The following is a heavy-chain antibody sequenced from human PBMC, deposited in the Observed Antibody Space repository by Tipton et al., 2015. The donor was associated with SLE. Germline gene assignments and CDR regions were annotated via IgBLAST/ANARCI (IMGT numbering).Heavy chain of an antibody. D-gene: IGHD2-8*01. CDR1: GGSISTYY. CDR3: ARGNGDRNYFDY. V-gene: IGHV4-4*07. Sequence: TLSLTCTVSGGSISTYYWNWIRQPPGKGLEWIGRIYTSGSTNYNPSLKSRVTISVDTSKNQFSLKLSSVTAADTAVYYCARGNGDRNYFDYWGQGTLVTVSS. J-gene: IGHJ4*02. CDR2: IYTSGST.